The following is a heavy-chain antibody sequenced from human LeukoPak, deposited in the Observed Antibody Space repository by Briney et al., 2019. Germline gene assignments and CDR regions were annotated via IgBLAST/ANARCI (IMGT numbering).Heavy chain of an antibody. Sequence: ETLSLTCTVSGDSISSYYWSWIRQTPGKGLGGIGYINNSGSTRYNPSLKSRVTISMDTSKNQFSLKLSSVTAADSAVYYCAREGYDTSWPYYFDYWGQGTLVTVSS. J-gene: IGHJ4*02. CDR2: INNSGST. CDR3: AREGYDTSWPYYFDY. CDR1: GDSISSYY. D-gene: IGHD2-2*01. V-gene: IGHV4-59*01.